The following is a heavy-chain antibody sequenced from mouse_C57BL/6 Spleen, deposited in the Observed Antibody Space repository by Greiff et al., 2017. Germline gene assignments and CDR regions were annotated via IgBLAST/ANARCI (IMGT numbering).Heavy chain of an antibody. J-gene: IGHJ4*01. Sequence: QVQLQQPGAELVKPGASVKVSCKASGYTFTSYWMHWVKQRPGQGLEWIGRIHPSDSDPNYNQKFKGKATLTVDKSSSTGYMQLSSLTSEDSAFYYCAISGSSSSYYAMDYWGQGTSVTVSS. CDR2: IHPSDSDP. CDR1: GYTFTSYW. D-gene: IGHD1-1*01. V-gene: IGHV1-74*01. CDR3: AISGSSSSYYAMDY.